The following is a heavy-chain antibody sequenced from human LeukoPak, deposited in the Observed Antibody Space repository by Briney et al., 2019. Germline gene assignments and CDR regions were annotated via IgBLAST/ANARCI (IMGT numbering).Heavy chain of an antibody. CDR1: GYSISSGYY. CDR2: IYHSGST. D-gene: IGHD3-3*01. Sequence: SETLSLTWAVSGYSISSGYYWGCIRQPPGKGLEWIGSIYHSGSTYYNPSLKSRVTISVDTSKKQYSLKLSSVTAADTAVYYCARRDTYYDFWSGYHNWFDPWGRGTLVTVSS. CDR3: ARRDTYYDFWSGYHNWFDP. J-gene: IGHJ5*02. V-gene: IGHV4-38-2*01.